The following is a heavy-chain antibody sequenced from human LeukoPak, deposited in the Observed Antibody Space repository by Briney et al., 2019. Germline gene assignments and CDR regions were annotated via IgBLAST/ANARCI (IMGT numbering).Heavy chain of an antibody. CDR1: GFTFSSYG. D-gene: IGHD3-10*01. Sequence: GGSLRLSCAASGFTFSSYGMHWVRQAPGKGLEWVAFIRYDGSNKYYADSVKDRFTISRDNSKNTLYLQMNSLRAEDTAVYYCAKDHPYYGSGSYFDYWGQGTLVTVSS. J-gene: IGHJ4*02. CDR2: IRYDGSNK. CDR3: AKDHPYYGSGSYFDY. V-gene: IGHV3-30*02.